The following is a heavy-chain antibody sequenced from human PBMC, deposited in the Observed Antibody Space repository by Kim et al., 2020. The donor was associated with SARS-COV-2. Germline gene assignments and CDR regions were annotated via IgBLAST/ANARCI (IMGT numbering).Heavy chain of an antibody. CDR3: ARQRGVLSNYYFDS. CDR2: VSYSGGT. Sequence: SETLSLTCTVSGDSITSRNYWWGWIRQSPGEALEWLGSVSYSGGTFHNPSLKSRVTISVDTSKNQFTLRLTSVTAADTSLYYCARQRGVLSNYYFDSWG. CDR1: GDSITSRNYW. D-gene: IGHD4-4*01. J-gene: IGHJ4*01. V-gene: IGHV4-39*01.